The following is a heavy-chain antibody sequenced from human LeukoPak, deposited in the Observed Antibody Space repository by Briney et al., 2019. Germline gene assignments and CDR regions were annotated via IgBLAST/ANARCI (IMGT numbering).Heavy chain of an antibody. CDR3: AKGHPGGYYYYYYGMDV. D-gene: IGHD3-10*01. V-gene: IGHV3-23*01. CDR2: ISGSGGST. CDR1: GFALSSYA. J-gene: IGHJ6*02. Sequence: GGSLRLSCAASGFALSSYAMSWVRQAPGKGLEWVSAISGSGGSTYYADSVKGLFTISRDNSKNTLYLQMNSLRAEDTAVYYCAKGHPGGYYYYYYGMDVWGQGTTVTVSS.